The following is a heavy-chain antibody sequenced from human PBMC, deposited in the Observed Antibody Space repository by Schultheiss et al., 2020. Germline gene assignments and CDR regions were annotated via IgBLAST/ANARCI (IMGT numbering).Heavy chain of an antibody. CDR3: VRPPLSGILWWWLLFYY. J-gene: IGHJ4*02. D-gene: IGHD2-21*02. CDR1: GFTFSSSW. Sequence: GGSLRLSCAASGFTFSSSWTHWVCQAPEKGQEWVADIKCDGSEEYYVDSVKGRLTISRDNAKNFLYLQVNSLRAEDMTVYYCVRPPLSGILWWWLLFYYWGQLTLVIVSS. V-gene: IGHV3-52*02. CDR2: IKCDGSEE.